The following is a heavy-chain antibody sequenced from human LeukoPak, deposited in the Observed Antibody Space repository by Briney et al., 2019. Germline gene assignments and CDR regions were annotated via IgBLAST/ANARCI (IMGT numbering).Heavy chain of an antibody. D-gene: IGHD3-10*01. Sequence: PSGTLSLTCIVSGGSISTYYWSWIRQPPGKGLEWIGYIYYTGSTTYNPSLKSRVSISVDTSKNKFSLDLNSVSAADTAVYYCARGRGDARGTSFDPWGQGTLVTVSS. J-gene: IGHJ5*02. CDR1: GGSISTYY. V-gene: IGHV4-59*01. CDR2: IYYTGST. CDR3: ARGRGDARGTSFDP.